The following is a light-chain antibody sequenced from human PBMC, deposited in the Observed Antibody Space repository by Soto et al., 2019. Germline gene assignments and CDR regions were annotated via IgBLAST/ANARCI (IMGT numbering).Light chain of an antibody. CDR3: QYYGSSMYT. Sequence: EVVLTQSPGTLSLSPGEGATLSCRASHNISSTYLAWYQQKPGQAPRLLIYGASSRATGIPDRFSGSGSGTDFTLTVSRLEPEDFAVFYCQYYGSSMYTFGQGTRLDIK. CDR2: GAS. CDR1: HNISSTY. V-gene: IGKV3-20*01. J-gene: IGKJ2*01.